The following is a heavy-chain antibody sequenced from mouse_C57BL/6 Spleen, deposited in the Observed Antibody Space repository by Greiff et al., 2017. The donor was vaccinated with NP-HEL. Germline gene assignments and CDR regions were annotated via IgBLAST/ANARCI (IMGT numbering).Heavy chain of an antibody. CDR2: IDPSDSYT. V-gene: IGHV1-69*01. CDR1: GYTFTSYW. CDR3: AREGLGDYGFAY. Sequence: QVQLQQPGAELVMPGASVKLSCKASGYTFTSYWMHWVKQRPGQGLEWIGEIDPSDSYTNYNQKFKGKSTLTVDKSSSTAYMQLSSLTSEDSAVYYCAREGLGDYGFAYWGQGTLVTVSA. D-gene: IGHD2-4*01. J-gene: IGHJ3*01.